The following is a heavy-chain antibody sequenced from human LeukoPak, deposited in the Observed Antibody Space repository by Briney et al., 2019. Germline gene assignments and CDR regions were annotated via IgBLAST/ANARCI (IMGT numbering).Heavy chain of an antibody. V-gene: IGHV4-4*09. CDR2: IYTSGST. CDR1: GGSISSYY. CDR3: ANGYSNYYFDY. J-gene: IGHJ4*02. D-gene: IGHD4-11*01. Sequence: SETLSLTCTVSGGSISSYYWSWIRQPPGKGLEWIGYIYTSGSTNYNPSLKSRVTISVDTSKNQFSLKLSSVTAADTAVYYCANGYSNYYFDYWGQGTLVTVSS.